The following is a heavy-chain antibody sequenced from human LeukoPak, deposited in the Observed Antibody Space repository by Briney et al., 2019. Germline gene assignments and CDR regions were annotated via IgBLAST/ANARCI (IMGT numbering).Heavy chain of an antibody. CDR2: ISGSGGST. Sequence: GGSLRLSCAASGFTFSSYAMSWVRQAPGKGLEWVSAISGSGGSTYYADSVKGRFTISRDNSKNTLYLQMNSLRAEDTAVYYCAKDGAGEWELLGTFDYWGQGTLVTVSS. CDR3: AKDGAGEWELLGTFDY. V-gene: IGHV3-23*01. D-gene: IGHD1-26*01. CDR1: GFTFSSYA. J-gene: IGHJ4*02.